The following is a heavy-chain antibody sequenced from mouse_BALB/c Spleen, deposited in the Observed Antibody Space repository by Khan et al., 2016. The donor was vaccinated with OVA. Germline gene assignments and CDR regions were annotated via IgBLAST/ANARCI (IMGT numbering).Heavy chain of an antibody. J-gene: IGHJ4*01. CDR3: ASGNYYGYALDY. Sequence: EVKLEVSGPGLVKPSQSLSLTCTVNGYSITSNYAWNWIRQFPGNKLEWMGYISYSGSTNYNPSLKSRLSITRDTSKNQFFLLLHSVTTEDSATXYCASGNYYGYALDYWGQGTSVTVSS. V-gene: IGHV3-2*02. D-gene: IGHD1-1*01. CDR2: ISYSGST. CDR1: GYSITSNYA.